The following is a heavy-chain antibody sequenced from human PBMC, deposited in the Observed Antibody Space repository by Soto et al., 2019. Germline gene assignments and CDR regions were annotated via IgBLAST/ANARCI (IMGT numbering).Heavy chain of an antibody. CDR3: ARRYWHPSLTGFDP. CDR2: IYYSGST. J-gene: IGHJ5*02. Sequence: QLQLQESGPGLVKPSETLSLTCTVSGGSISSSSYYWGWIRQPPGKGLEWIGSIYYSGSTYYNPYLKSRVNISVDTSKNQSSLKLSSVTAADTAVYYCARRYWHPSLTGFDPWGQGTLVTVSS. CDR1: GGSISSSSYY. V-gene: IGHV4-39*01. D-gene: IGHD2-8*02.